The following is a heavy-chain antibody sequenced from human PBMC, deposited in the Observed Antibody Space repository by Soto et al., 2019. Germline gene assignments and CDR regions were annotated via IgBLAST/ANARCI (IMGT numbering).Heavy chain of an antibody. V-gene: IGHV1-69*06. D-gene: IGHD3-16*01. CDR2: IIPIFGTA. Sequence: SVKVSCKASGGTFSSYAISWVRQAPGQGLEWMGGIIPIFGTANYAQKFQGRVTITAGKSTSTAYMELSSLRPEDTAVYYCARIRGEQQGNNAFDIWGQGTMVTVSS. CDR1: GGTFSSYA. CDR3: ARIRGEQQGNNAFDI. J-gene: IGHJ3*02.